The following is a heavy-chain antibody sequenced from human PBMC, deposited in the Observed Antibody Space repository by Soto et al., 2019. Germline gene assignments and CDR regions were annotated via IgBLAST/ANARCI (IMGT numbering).Heavy chain of an antibody. D-gene: IGHD3-3*01. V-gene: IGHV3-15*01. CDR3: TTDPLKAIFVPLAFDP. CDR1: GFTFSNAW. Sequence: SLRLSCAASGFTFSNAWMSWVRQAPGKGLEWVGHIKSKTDGGTTDYAAPVKGRFTISRDDSKNTLYLQMNSLKTEDTAVYYCTTDPLKAIFVPLAFDPWGQGTLVTVS. CDR2: IKSKTDGGTT. J-gene: IGHJ5*02.